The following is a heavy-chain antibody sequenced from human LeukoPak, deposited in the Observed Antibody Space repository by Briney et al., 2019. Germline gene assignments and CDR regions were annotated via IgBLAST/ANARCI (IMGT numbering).Heavy chain of an antibody. CDR2: MNPNSGNT. D-gene: IGHD5-18*01. Sequence: ASVKVSCKASGYTFTSYDINWVLQATGQGLEWMGWMNPNSGNTGYAQKFQGRVTMTRNTSISTAYMELSSLRSEDTAVYYCARGTVDTAMDGYWGQGTLVTVSS. CDR3: ARGTVDTAMDGY. CDR1: GYTFTSYD. J-gene: IGHJ4*02. V-gene: IGHV1-8*01.